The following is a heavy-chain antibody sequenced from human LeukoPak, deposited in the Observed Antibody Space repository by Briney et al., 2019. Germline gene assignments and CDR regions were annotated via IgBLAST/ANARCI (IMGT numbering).Heavy chain of an antibody. CDR1: GFTFSSYS. D-gene: IGHD2-2*01. V-gene: IGHV3-21*01. Sequence: GGSLRLSCAASGFTFSSYSMNWVRQAPGKGLEWVSSISSSSSYIYYADSVKGRFTISRDNAKNSLYLQMHSLRAEDTAVYYCAREHIVVVPAAMGPGYYYYMDVWGKGTTVTVSS. J-gene: IGHJ6*03. CDR3: AREHIVVVPAAMGPGYYYYMDV. CDR2: ISSSSSYI.